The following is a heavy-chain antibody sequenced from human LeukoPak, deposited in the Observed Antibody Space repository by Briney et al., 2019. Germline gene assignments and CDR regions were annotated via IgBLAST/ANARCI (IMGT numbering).Heavy chain of an antibody. Sequence: SETLSLTCAVSGHSISSGYYWGWIRQPPGKGLEWIGSIYHSGSTYYNPSLKSRVTISVDTSKNQFSLKLSSVTAADTAVYYCASPSEYSGSYLDYWGQGTLVTVSS. D-gene: IGHD1-26*01. V-gene: IGHV4-38-2*01. CDR3: ASPSEYSGSYLDY. CDR1: GHSISSGYY. CDR2: IYHSGST. J-gene: IGHJ4*02.